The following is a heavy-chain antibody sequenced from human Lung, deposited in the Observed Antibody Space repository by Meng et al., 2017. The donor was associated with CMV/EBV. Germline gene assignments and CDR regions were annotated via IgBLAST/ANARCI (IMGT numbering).Heavy chain of an antibody. CDR2: IRQDGTNK. J-gene: IGHJ4*02. CDR1: GFMFDDYG. Sequence: GGSXRLXXAASGFMFDDYGMHWVRQTPGKGLEWVAFIRQDGTNKFYGDSVKGRFTISRDNSKNTVYLQMNSLRPEETAVYYCAKDLLLFGGPNAYFDQWGQGTXGTVSS. CDR3: AKDLLLFGGPNAYFDQ. V-gene: IGHV3-30*02. D-gene: IGHD3-16*01.